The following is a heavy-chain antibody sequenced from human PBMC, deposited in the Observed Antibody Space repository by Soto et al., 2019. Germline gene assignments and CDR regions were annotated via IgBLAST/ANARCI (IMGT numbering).Heavy chain of an antibody. V-gene: IGHV1-46*01. CDR3: GRFPRLPGVPDANYGMDV. CDR1: GYTFTSYY. D-gene: IGHD2-2*01. CDR2: IKPSGGRS. J-gene: IGHJ6*02. Sequence: ASVKVSCKASGYTFTSYYMHWVRQAPGQGLEWVGIIKPSGGRSSYAQKFQGRVTMTRDTSTSTVYMELSSLRSEDTAVYYCGRFPRLPGVPDANYGMDVGGQGTTVTVSS.